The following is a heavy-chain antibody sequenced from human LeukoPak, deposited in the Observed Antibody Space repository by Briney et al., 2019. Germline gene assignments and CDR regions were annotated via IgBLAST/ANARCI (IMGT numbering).Heavy chain of an antibody. J-gene: IGHJ4*02. Sequence: AGESLKISCKGSGYSFTSYWIGWVRQMPGKGLEWMGIIYPGDSDTRYSPSFQGQVTISADKSISTAYLQWSSLKASDTAMYYCARLADSYGTVGYFDYWGQGTLVTVSS. CDR2: IYPGDSDT. V-gene: IGHV5-51*01. CDR1: GYSFTSYW. D-gene: IGHD5-18*01. CDR3: ARLADSYGTVGYFDY.